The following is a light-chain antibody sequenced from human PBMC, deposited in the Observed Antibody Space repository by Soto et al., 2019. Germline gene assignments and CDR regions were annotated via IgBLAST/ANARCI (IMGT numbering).Light chain of an antibody. V-gene: IGLV4-69*01. CDR1: SGHSSYA. J-gene: IGLJ1*01. Sequence: QSVLTQSPSASASLGASVKLTCTLSSGHSSYAIAWHQQQPEKGPRYLMKVNSDGSHTKGDGIPDRFSGSSSGAERYLIIASLQSEDEADYYGQTWGTGINYVFGPGTKLTVL. CDR2: VNSDGSH. CDR3: QTWGTGINYV.